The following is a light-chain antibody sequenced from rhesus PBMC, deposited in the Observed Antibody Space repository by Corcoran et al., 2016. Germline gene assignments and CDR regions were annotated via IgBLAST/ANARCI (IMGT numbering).Light chain of an antibody. CDR2: RVP. V-gene: IGKV2S2*01. CDR1: QSLLHSNGDTY. J-gene: IGKJ2*01. Sequence: DIVMTQTPLSLSVTPGEPASISCRSSQSLLHSNGDTYLDWFLMRPGQSLRLLMYRVPYRESGVPDRFRGSGSGTDVTLKSSRVEPEDVGVYYCMQSTKGPYTFGQGTKVEIK. CDR3: MQSTKGPYT.